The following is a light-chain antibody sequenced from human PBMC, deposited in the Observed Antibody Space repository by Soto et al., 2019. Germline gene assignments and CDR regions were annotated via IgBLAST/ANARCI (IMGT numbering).Light chain of an antibody. Sequence: DIQMTQSPFSLSASLGDRVTITCRASQSISDYLYWYQQKPGKGPKLLIFAASSLQVGVPSRFSRSGSGTDFTLTIRSLQPEHFATYFCQQSHSDPFTFGPGTTVDLK. CDR2: AAS. J-gene: IGKJ3*01. CDR1: QSISDY. V-gene: IGKV1-39*01. CDR3: QQSHSDPFT.